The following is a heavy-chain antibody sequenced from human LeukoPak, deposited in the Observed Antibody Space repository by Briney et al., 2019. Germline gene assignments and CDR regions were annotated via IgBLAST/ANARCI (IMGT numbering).Heavy chain of an antibody. D-gene: IGHD6-13*01. J-gene: IGHJ4*02. V-gene: IGHV3-48*01. CDR3: ARGPLIAAAGTW. CDR2: ISSSSSTI. Sequence: GGSLRLSCAASGFTFSSYSMNWVRQVPGKGLEWVSYISSSSSTIYYADSVKGRFTISRDNAKNSLFLQMNSLRAEDTAVYYCARGPLIAAAGTWWGQGTLVTVSS. CDR1: GFTFSSYS.